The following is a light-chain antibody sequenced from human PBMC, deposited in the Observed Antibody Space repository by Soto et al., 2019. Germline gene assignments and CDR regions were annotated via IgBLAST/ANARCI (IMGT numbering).Light chain of an antibody. CDR3: QQSFSTPYT. Sequence: DIQMTQSPSSXSASVGDSVTIPCRASQRINKYLNWYQQRSGRAPRLLIHTASSLHSGVPSRFSGSGSGSDFTLTISSLQPEDFATYFCQQSFSTPYTFGQGTKVDIK. CDR1: QRINKY. V-gene: IGKV1-39*01. J-gene: IGKJ2*01. CDR2: TAS.